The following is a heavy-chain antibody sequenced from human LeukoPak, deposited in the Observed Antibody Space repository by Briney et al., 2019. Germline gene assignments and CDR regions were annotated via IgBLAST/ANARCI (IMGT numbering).Heavy chain of an antibody. CDR2: MNPNSGNT. V-gene: IGHV1-8*03. CDR3: ARAHLVIAARPEDYCYYYMDV. Sequence: ASVKVSCKASGYTFTSYDINWVRQATGQGLEWMGWMNPNSGNTGYAQKFQGRVTITRNTSISTAYMELSSLRSEDTAVYYCARAHLVIAARPEDYCYYYMDVWGKGTTVTVSS. CDR1: GYTFTSYD. J-gene: IGHJ6*03. D-gene: IGHD6-6*01.